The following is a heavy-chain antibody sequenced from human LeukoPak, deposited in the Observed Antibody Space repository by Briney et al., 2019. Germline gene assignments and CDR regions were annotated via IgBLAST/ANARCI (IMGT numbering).Heavy chain of an antibody. CDR3: AKAPHRNRWLVKQYGMDV. V-gene: IGHV3-23*01. D-gene: IGHD6-19*01. CDR2: ISGSGGST. Sequence: PGGSLRLSCAASGFTVSSTYMSWVRQAPGKGLEWVSAISGSGGSTYYADSVKGRFTISRDNSKNTLYLQMNSLRAEDTAVYYCAKAPHRNRWLVKQYGMDVWGQGTTVTVSS. J-gene: IGHJ6*02. CDR1: GFTVSSTY.